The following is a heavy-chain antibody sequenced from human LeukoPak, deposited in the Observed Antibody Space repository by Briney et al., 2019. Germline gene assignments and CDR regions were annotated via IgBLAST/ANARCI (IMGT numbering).Heavy chain of an antibody. CDR2: IYYSGST. V-gene: IGHV4-59*02. D-gene: IGHD2-2*01. J-gene: IGHJ3*02. Sequence: GSLRLSCAASGFTVSSNYMSWVRQAPGKGLEWIGYIYYSGSTNYNPSLKSRVTISVDTSKNQFSLKLSSVTAADTAVYYCARESPAMNGDGFDIWGQGRMVTDSS. CDR3: ARESPAMNGDGFDI. CDR1: GFTVSSNY.